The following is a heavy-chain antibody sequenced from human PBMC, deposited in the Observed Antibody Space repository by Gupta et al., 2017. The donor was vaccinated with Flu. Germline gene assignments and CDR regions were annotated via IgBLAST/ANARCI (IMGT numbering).Heavy chain of an antibody. J-gene: IGHJ4*02. CDR2: ISWNSGSI. CDR3: AKGGRGVTAINFDY. CDR1: GFTFDDYA. D-gene: IGHD2-21*02. Sequence: EVQLVESGGGLVQPGRSLRLSCAASGFTFDDYAMHGVRQAPGKGLEWVSGISWNSGSIGYADSVKGRFTISRDNAKNSLYLQMNSLRAEDTALYYCAKGGRGVTAINFDYWGQGTLVTVSS. V-gene: IGHV3-9*01.